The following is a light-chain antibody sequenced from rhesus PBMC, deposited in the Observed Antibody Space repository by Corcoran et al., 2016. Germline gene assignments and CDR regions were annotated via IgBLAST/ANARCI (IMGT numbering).Light chain of an antibody. CDR1: QGITNA. CDR3: QHYYSLPPT. CDR2: EAS. Sequence: DIQMTQSPSSLSASVGDRVTIACRASQGITNALAWYQPKPGETPKLLIYEASSLQTGIPSRFSGSGSGTDFTLTISSLQPEDFATYYCQHYYSLPPTFGPGTKLDI. V-gene: IGKV1-21*01. J-gene: IGKJ3*01.